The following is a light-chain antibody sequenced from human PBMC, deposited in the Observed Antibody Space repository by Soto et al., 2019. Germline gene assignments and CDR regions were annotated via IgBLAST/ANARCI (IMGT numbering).Light chain of an antibody. J-gene: IGKJ5*01. Sequence: EIVITQSPATLSVSPGERATLSCRASQSVSSNLAWYQQKPGQAPRLLIYGASTRATGIPARLSGSGSGTVFILTIRSVESEDSAIYYCQQHNDWPTFGQGTRLEIK. CDR1: QSVSSN. V-gene: IGKV3-15*01. CDR3: QQHNDWPT. CDR2: GAS.